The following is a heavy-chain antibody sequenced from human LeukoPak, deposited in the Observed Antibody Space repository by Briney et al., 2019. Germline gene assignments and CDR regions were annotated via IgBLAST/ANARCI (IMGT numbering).Heavy chain of an antibody. CDR2: ISYDGSNK. CDR1: GFTFSSYA. CDR3: AKDCGDFTQDAFDI. Sequence: GGSLRLSCAASGFTFSSYAMHWVRQAPGKGLEWVAVISYDGSNKYYADSVKGRFTISRDNSKNTLYLQMNSLRAEDTAVYYCAKDCGDFTQDAFDIWGQGTMVTVSS. V-gene: IGHV3-30*04. J-gene: IGHJ3*02. D-gene: IGHD4-17*01.